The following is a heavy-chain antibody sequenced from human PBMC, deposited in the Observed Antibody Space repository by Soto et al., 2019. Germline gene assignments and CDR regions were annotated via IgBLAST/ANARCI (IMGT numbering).Heavy chain of an antibody. D-gene: IGHD5-18*01. J-gene: IGHJ6*02. V-gene: IGHV1-69*13. CDR1: GGTFSSYA. Sequence: GASVKVSCKASGGTFSSYAISWVRQAPGQGLEWMGGIIPIFGTANYAQKFQGRVTITADESTSTAYMELSSLRSEDTAVYYCATSLMIQLWSKLYYYGMDVWGQGTTVTVSS. CDR2: IIPIFGTA. CDR3: ATSLMIQLWSKLYYYGMDV.